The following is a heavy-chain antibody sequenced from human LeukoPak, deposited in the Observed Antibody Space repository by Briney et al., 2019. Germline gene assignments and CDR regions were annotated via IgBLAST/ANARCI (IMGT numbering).Heavy chain of an antibody. D-gene: IGHD3-22*01. CDR3: ARALNYYDSSGYILGDYYYYGMDV. CDR2: ISAYNGNT. Sequence: ASVKVSCKASGYTFTGYYMHWVRQAPGQGLEWMGWISAYNGNTNYAQKLQGRVTMTTDTSTSTAYMELRSLRSDDTAVYYCARALNYYDSSGYILGDYYYYGMDVWGQGTTVTVSS. CDR1: GYTFTGYY. J-gene: IGHJ6*02. V-gene: IGHV1-18*04.